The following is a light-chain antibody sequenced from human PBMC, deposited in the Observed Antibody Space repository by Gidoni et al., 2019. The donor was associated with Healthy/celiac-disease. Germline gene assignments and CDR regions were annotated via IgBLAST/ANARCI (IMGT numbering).Light chain of an antibody. J-gene: IGLJ3*02. CDR3: CSYAGSWV. CDR1: SSDVGSYNL. Sequence: QSALTPPASVSGSPGPSITISCTGTSSDVGSYNLVSWYQQPPGKAPKLMIYEGSKRPSGVSNRFSGSKSGNTASLTISGLQAEDEADYYCCSYAGSWVFGGGTKLTVL. V-gene: IGLV2-23*01. CDR2: EGS.